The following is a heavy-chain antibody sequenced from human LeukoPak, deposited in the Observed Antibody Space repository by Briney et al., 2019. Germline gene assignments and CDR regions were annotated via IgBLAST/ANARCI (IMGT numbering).Heavy chain of an antibody. CDR1: GYTLTELS. V-gene: IGHV1-24*01. D-gene: IGHD3-22*01. J-gene: IGHJ4*02. CDR3: ATAMTAVLNPQYYYDSSGYCDY. Sequence: ASVKVSCKVSGYTLTELSMHWVRQAPGKGLEWMGGFDPEDGETIYAQKFQGRVTMTEDTSTDTAYMELSSLRSEDTAVYYCATAMTAVLNPQYYYDSSGYCDYWGQGTLVTVSS. CDR2: FDPEDGET.